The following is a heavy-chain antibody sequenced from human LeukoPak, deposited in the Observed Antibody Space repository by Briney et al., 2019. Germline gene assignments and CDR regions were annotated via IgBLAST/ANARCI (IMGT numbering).Heavy chain of an antibody. CDR3: ARDHCTSSGCYEDYYYGVDV. CDR2: INPNSGGT. V-gene: IGHV1-2*02. J-gene: IGHJ6*02. CDR1: GYTFTGYY. D-gene: IGHD2-2*01. Sequence: AAVKVSCKASGYTFTGYYMQWVRQAPGQGLEWIGWINPNSGGTNYAQKFQGRVTMTRDTSISTAYMELSRLRSDDTAVYYCARDHCTSSGCYEDYYYGVDVWGQGTTVTVSS.